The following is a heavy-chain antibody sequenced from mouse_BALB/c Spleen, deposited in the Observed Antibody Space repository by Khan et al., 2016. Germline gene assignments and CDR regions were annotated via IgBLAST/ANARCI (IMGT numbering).Heavy chain of an antibody. CDR2: INTYSGES. CDR3: AGYRYYYGSSGYFDV. D-gene: IGHD1-1*01. V-gene: IGHV9-3-1*01. J-gene: IGHJ1*01. CDR1: GYTFTNYG. Sequence: QIQLVQSGPELKKPGKTVKISCKASGYTFTNYGMNWVKQAPGKGLKWMGWINTYSGESTYADDFKGRFAFSLETSANTAYLQINNLKNEDTATYCCAGYRYYYGSSGYFDVWGAGTTVTVSS.